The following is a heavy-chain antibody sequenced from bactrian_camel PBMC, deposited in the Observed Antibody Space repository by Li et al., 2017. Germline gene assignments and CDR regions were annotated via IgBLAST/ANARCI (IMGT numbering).Heavy chain of an antibody. CDR1: TSAFNDGYC. Sequence: VQLVESGGGSVQAGGSLTLSCSASTSAFNDGYCGVWLRQAPGKEREGVAAIGDDGRTTYVDSVKGRFTVSKDHDKNTLYLQMDDLKEEDSAMYYYAVDAPWYKECVIRRTPELGVRGQGTQVTVS. D-gene: IGHD3*01. J-gene: IGHJ4*01. CDR2: IGDDGRT. V-gene: IGHV3S67*01.